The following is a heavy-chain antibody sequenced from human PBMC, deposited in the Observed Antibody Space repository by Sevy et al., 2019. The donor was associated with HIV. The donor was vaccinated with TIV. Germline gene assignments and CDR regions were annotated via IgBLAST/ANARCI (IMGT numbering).Heavy chain of an antibody. Sequence: SETLSLTCTVSGGSTSLYYWSWIRHPPGKGLEWIGYIYFTGSTDYNPSLKSRVTISLDTSKNQFSLKLTSVTAADTAVYYCARAPLISLDILGATSVFDSWGQGTPVTVSS. CDR1: GGSTSLYY. V-gene: IGHV4-59*13. D-gene: IGHD1-26*01. CDR3: ARAPLISLDILGATSVFDS. J-gene: IGHJ4*02. CDR2: IYFTGST.